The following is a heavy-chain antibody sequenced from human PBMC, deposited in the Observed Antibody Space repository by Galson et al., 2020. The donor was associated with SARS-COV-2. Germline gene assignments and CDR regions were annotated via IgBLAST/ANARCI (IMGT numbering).Heavy chain of an antibody. CDR3: ARGHTYGHWYFDL. CDR2: GHQSAST. J-gene: IGHJ2*01. CDR1: GGSLSGYY. Sequence: SQASETLSLTCAVYGGSLSGYYWTWIRHPPGKGLEWIGEGHQSASTNYNPSLKSRATISLDTSKNQLSLRLISVTAADTAVYYCARGHTYGHWYFDLWGRGTLLTVSS. D-gene: IGHD5-18*01. V-gene: IGHV4-34*01.